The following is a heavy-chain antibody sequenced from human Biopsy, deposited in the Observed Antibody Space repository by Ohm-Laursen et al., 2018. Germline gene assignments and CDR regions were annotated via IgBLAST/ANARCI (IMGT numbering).Heavy chain of an antibody. CDR1: EFTFSDYY. Sequence: SLRLSCAASEFTFSDYYMNWVRQAPGKGLEWVSSISASSSYIYYADSVKGRFTVSRDNTKNTLYLQMNSLRAADTAIYFCATELLPPGVGGPWLDSWGQGTPVTVSS. CDR3: ATELLPPGVGGPWLDS. V-gene: IGHV3-21*06. D-gene: IGHD3-10*01. J-gene: IGHJ5*01. CDR2: ISASSSYI.